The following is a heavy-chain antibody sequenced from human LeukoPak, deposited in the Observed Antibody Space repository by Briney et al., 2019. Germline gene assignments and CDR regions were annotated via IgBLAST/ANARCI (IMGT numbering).Heavy chain of an antibody. V-gene: IGHV3-23*01. CDR3: AKTRHPYYYGSGSYSWAFDI. Sequence: PGGSLRLSCAASGFTFSSYAMSWVRQAPGKGLEWVSAISGSGGSTYYADSVKGRFTISRDNSKNTLYLQMNSLRAEDTAVYYCAKTRHPYYYGSGSYSWAFDIWGQGTMVTVSS. J-gene: IGHJ3*02. CDR2: ISGSGGST. CDR1: GFTFSSYA. D-gene: IGHD3-10*01.